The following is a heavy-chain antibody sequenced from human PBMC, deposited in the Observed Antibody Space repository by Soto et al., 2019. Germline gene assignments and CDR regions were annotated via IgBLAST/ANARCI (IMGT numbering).Heavy chain of an antibody. CDR1: GGTFSRDA. CDR2: IIPIFGTA. Sequence: SVKVSCKASGGTFSRDAISWVRQAPGQGLEWMGGIIPIFGTANYAQKFQGRVTITADESTSTAYMELSSLRSEDTAVYYCARGYYGPAGAFDIWGQGTMVTVSS. D-gene: IGHD3-10*01. J-gene: IGHJ3*02. CDR3: ARGYYGPAGAFDI. V-gene: IGHV1-69*13.